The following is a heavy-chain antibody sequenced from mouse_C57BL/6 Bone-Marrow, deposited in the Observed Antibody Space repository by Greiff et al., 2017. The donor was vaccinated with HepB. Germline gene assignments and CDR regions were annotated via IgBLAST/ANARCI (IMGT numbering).Heavy chain of an antibody. CDR3: ASAYCYGSSYHYAFDY. Sequence: QVQLQQSDAELVKPGASVKISCKASGYTFTDHTIHWMKQRPEQGLEWIGYIYPRDGSTKYNEKFKGKATLTADKSSSTAYMQINSLTSEDSAVYFCASAYCYGSSYHYAFDYWGQGTSVTVSS. CDR1: GYTFTDHT. V-gene: IGHV1-78*01. D-gene: IGHD1-1*01. CDR2: IYPRDGST. J-gene: IGHJ4*01.